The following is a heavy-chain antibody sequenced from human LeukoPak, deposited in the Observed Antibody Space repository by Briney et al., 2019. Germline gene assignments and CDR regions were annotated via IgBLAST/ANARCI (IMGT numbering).Heavy chain of an antibody. V-gene: IGHV1-46*01. J-gene: IGHJ6*03. CDR1: GYTFTSYY. CDR2: INPSGGST. CDR3: ARGPPSYYYYMDV. Sequence: ASVKVSCKASGYTFTSYYMHWVRQAPGQGLEWMGIINPSGGSTSYAQKFQGRVTMSVDTSKNQFSLKLSSVTAADTAVYYCARGPPSYYYYMDVWGKGTTVTISS.